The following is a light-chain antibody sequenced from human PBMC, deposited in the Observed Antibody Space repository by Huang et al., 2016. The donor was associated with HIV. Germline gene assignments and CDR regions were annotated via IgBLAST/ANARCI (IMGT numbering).Light chain of an antibody. V-gene: IGKV3-20*01. Sequence: EIVLTQSPGTLSLSPGERATLACRASQRVTSRSLACYQRKPGQPPRLLIFGASVRATGIPDSFSGSWSGTYFTLTISRLEPEDFAVYYCQQYGNSATFGQGTKVEIK. CDR2: GAS. CDR3: QQYGNSAT. CDR1: QRVTSRS. J-gene: IGKJ1*01.